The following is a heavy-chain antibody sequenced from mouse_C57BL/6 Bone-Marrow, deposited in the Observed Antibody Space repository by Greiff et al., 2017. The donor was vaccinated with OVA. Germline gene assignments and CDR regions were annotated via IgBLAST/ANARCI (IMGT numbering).Heavy chain of an antibody. V-gene: IGHV8-12*01. CDR1: GFSLSTSGMG. CDR2: IYWDDDK. J-gene: IGHJ4*01. CDR3: ARRHYYDYDEAMDY. Sequence: VKLMESGPGILQSSQTLSLTCSFSGFSLSTSGMGVSWIRQPSGKGLEWLAHIYWDDDKRYNPSLKSRLTISKDTSRNQVFLKITSVDTADTATYYCARRHYYDYDEAMDYWGQGTSVTVSS. D-gene: IGHD2-4*01.